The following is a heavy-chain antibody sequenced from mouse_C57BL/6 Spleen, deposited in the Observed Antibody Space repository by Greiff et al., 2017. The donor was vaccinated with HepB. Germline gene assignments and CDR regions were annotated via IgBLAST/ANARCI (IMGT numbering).Heavy chain of an antibody. CDR1: GYAFTNYL. CDR3: VYGYDAGDY. Sequence: VQLKESGAELVRPGTSVKVSCKASGYAFTNYLIEWVKQRPGQGLEWIGVINPGSGGTNYNEKFKGKATLTADKSSSTAYMQLSSLTSEDSAVYFCVYGYDAGDYWGQGTTLTVSS. D-gene: IGHD2-2*01. J-gene: IGHJ2*01. V-gene: IGHV1-54*01. CDR2: INPGSGGT.